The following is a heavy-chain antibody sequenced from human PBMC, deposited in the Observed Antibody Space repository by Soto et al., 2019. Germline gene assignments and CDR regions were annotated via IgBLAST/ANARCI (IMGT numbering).Heavy chain of an antibody. CDR1: GYTFTSYG. CDR3: ARDVSQLRYVVRYFDY. D-gene: IGHD3-9*01. V-gene: IGHV1-18*01. J-gene: IGHJ4*02. Sequence: ASVKVSCKASGYTFTSYGITWVRQAPGQGLEWMGWISAYNGNTNYAQKLQGRVTMTTDTSTSTAYMELRSLRSDDTAVYYCARDVSQLRYVVRYFDYWGQGTLVTVSS. CDR2: ISAYNGNT.